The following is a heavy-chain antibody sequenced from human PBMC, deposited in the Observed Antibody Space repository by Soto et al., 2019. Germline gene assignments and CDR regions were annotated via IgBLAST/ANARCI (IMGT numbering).Heavy chain of an antibody. J-gene: IGHJ6*02. D-gene: IGHD5-18*01. Sequence: SETLSLTCTVSGGSISTYYWSWIRQPPGKGLEWIGYIYDSGSTNYNPSLKSRVTISVDTSKNQFSLKLSSVTAADTAVYYCARDTAMVPATYYYAMDVRGQGTTVTVSS. CDR2: IYDSGST. V-gene: IGHV4-59*01. CDR3: ARDTAMVPATYYYAMDV. CDR1: GGSISTYY.